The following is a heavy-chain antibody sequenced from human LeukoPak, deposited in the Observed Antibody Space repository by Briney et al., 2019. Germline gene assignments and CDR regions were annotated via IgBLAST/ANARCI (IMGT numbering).Heavy chain of an antibody. Sequence: ESLKISCKGSGYSFTSYWISWVRQMPGKGLEWMGRIDPSDSYTNYSPSFQGHVTISADKSISTAYLQWSSLKASDTAMYYCASWGDSSGKVWDYWGQGTLVTVSS. D-gene: IGHD6-19*01. J-gene: IGHJ4*02. CDR3: ASWGDSSGKVWDY. V-gene: IGHV5-10-1*01. CDR1: GYSFTSYW. CDR2: IDPSDSYT.